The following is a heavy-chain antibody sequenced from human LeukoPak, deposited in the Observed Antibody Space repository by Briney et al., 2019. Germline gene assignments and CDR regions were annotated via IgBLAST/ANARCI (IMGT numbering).Heavy chain of an antibody. CDR2: IWYDGTNK. J-gene: IGHJ4*02. V-gene: IGHV3-33*01. CDR3: ARDLRLI. Sequence: GGSLRLSCAASGFTFSSYGMHWVRQAPGKGLEWVAVIWYDGTNKNYAESVKGRFTISRDNAKNSLYLQMNSLRDEDTAVYYCARDLRLIWGQGTLVTVSS. D-gene: IGHD2-8*01. CDR1: GFTFSSYG.